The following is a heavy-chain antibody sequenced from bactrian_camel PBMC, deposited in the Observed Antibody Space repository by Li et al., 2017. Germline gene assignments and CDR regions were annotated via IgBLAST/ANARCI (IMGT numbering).Heavy chain of an antibody. D-gene: IGHD2*01. V-gene: IGHV3S55*01. CDR1: GITFREPD. CDR2: IVYGGKP. Sequence: HVQLVESGGGSVQAGGSLTLTCTASGITFREPDMGWYRQAAGKECELVSTIVYGGKPYYADSVKGRFTISRDNAKNTVYLQMNSLLPEDTAMYYCAEDRFACLKGQNSRLDRNEYIVWGQGTQVTVS. J-gene: IGHJ4*01. CDR3: AEDRFACLKGQNSRLDRNEYIV.